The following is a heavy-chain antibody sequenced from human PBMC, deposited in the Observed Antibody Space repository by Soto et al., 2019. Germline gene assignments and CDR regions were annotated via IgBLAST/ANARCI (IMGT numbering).Heavy chain of an antibody. J-gene: IGHJ4*02. Sequence: QITLKESGPTLVKPTQTLTLTCTFSGFSLSSDAVGVNWIRQPPGKALEWLALIYWNDDNHYNPSLSSRLTITKDTSKTPVVLTMTNIDPVDTSTYYCAHGTGWLSDYWGQGILFTVSS. CDR2: IYWNDDN. CDR1: GFSLSSDAVG. CDR3: AHGTGWLSDY. D-gene: IGHD6-19*01. V-gene: IGHV2-5*01.